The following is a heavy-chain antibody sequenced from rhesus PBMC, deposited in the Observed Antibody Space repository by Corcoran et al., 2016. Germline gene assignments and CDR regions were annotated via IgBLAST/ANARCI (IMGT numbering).Heavy chain of an antibody. J-gene: IGHJ4*01. V-gene: IGHV4-65*01. Sequence: QVQLQESGQGLVKPSETLSRTCTVSGGYISTSVWWGWIRQPPGKGLEWLGFVNGYSGALYYSPSLRSRVSASTDTSKNQFSLRLTSVTAADTAIYFCVRQDNGWTRFDYWGQGVLVTVSS. D-gene: IGHD6-37*01. CDR1: GGYISTSVW. CDR2: VNGYSGAL. CDR3: VRQDNGWTRFDY.